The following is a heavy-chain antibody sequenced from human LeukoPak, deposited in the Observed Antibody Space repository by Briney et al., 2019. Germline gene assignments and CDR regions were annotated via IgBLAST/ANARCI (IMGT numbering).Heavy chain of an antibody. J-gene: IGHJ4*02. V-gene: IGHV3-23*01. CDR1: GFTFSSYA. Sequence: PGGSLRLSCAASGFTFSSYAMSWVRQAPGKGLEWVSAISGSGGSTYYADSVKGRFTISRDNSKNTLYLQMNSLRAEDTAVYYCARSGDSSGYFPPYYWGQGTLVTVSS. CDR2: ISGSGGST. CDR3: ARSGDSSGYFPPYY. D-gene: IGHD3-22*01.